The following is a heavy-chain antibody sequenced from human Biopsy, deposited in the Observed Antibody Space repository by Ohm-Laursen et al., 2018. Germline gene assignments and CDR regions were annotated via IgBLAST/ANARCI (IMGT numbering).Heavy chain of an antibody. J-gene: IGHJ4*02. Sequence: GTLSFTCTVSGGSISSYQWTWIRQPPGKGLEWIGYLYNTGGTNYNPSLKSRVTISVDTSKNQFSLKLRSVTAADTAVYYCAREAAIIDPRTRAFDYWGQGTLVTVSS. D-gene: IGHD6-25*01. CDR2: LYNTGGT. CDR1: GGSISSYQ. CDR3: AREAAIIDPRTRAFDY. V-gene: IGHV4-59*01.